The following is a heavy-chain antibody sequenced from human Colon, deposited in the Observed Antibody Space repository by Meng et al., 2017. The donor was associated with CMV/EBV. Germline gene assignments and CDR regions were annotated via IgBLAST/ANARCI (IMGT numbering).Heavy chain of an antibody. CDR3: VRDGWGADVFDI. V-gene: IGHV3-23*01. J-gene: IGHJ3*02. D-gene: IGHD2-2*03. Sequence: GESLKISCAASGFTFSSYWMSWVRQAPRKGLEWVSAITISDGGTYYADSVKGRYAISRDNSKNTLYLQLNSLRAEDTAVYYCVRDGWGADVFDIWGQGTMVTVSS. CDR1: GFTFSSYW. CDR2: ITISDGGT.